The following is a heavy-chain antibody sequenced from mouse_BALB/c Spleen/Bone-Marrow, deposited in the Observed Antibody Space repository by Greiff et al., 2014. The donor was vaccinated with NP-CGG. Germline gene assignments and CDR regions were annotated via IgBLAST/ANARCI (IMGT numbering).Heavy chain of an antibody. CDR1: GFNIKDTY. J-gene: IGHJ4*01. CDR2: IDPANGNT. V-gene: IGHV14-3*02. CDR3: ATTAVYAMDY. Sequence: EVQLVESGAELVKPGASVKLSCTASGFNIKDTYMHWVKQRPEQGLEWIGRIDPANGNTKYDPNFQGKATITADTSSNTAYLQLSSLTSEDTAVYYCATTAVYAMDYWGQGTSVTVSS. D-gene: IGHD1-2*01.